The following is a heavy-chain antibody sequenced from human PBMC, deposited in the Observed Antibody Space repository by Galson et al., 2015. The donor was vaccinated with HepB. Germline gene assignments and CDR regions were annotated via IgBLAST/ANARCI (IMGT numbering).Heavy chain of an antibody. V-gene: IGHV3-74*01. CDR3: AREDPLASFDY. J-gene: IGHJ4*02. CDR1: GFTFSNYG. CDR2: INSDDSST. Sequence: SLRLSCAASGFTFSNYGMHWVRQAPGKGLVWVSGINSDDSSTIYADSVKGRFITSRDNAKNTLYLYMNSLRAEDTAVYYCAREDPLASFDYWGQGTLVTVSS.